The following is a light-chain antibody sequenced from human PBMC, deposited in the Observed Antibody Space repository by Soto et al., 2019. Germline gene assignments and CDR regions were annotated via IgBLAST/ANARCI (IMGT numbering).Light chain of an antibody. CDR2: RAS. J-gene: IGKJ1*01. V-gene: IGKV1-5*03. CDR1: QDIGTW. Sequence: DIQMTQSPSTLSASVGDRVTITCRASQDIGTWLAWYQQKPEKAPKVLIYRASHLESGVPSRVSASGSGTEFSLTINSLQADDFATYYCQHYNSYSEAFGQGTKVDIK. CDR3: QHYNSYSEA.